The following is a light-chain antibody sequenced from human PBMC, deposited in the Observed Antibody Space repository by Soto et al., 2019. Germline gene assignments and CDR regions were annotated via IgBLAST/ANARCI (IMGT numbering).Light chain of an antibody. CDR2: DVS. CDR1: SSDVGLYNY. CDR3: FSYAGSSIWV. J-gene: IGLJ3*02. Sequence: QSALTQPRSVSGSPGQSVTISCTGTSSDVGLYNYVSWYQQHPGKAPKLIIYDVSKRPSGVPDRFSGSKSGNTASLTISGLQAEDEADYFCFSYAGSSIWVFGGGTKVTVL. V-gene: IGLV2-11*01.